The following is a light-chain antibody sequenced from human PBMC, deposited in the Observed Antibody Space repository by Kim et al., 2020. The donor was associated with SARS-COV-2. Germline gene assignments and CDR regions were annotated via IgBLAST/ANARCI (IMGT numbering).Light chain of an antibody. V-gene: IGLV10-54*04. CDR2: RNN. Sequence: QTATLTCTGNSNNVGSQRVGWLQHHQGHPPKLLSYRNNNRPSGISERFSASRSGNTASLTITGLQPEDEADYYCSTWDNSLSGWVFGGGTQLTVL. J-gene: IGLJ3*02. CDR1: SNNVGSQR. CDR3: STWDNSLSGWV.